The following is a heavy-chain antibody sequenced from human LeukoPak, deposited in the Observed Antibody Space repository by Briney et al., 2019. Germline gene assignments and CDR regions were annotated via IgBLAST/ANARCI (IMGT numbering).Heavy chain of an antibody. CDR1: GGSISSSSYY. Sequence: SETLSLTCTVSGGSISSSSYYWGWIRQPPGKGLEWIGSIYYSGSTYYNPSLKSRVTISVDTSKNQFSLKLSSVTDADTAVYYCARQAMDFDWYQTTYNWFDPWGQGTLVTVSS. J-gene: IGHJ5*02. D-gene: IGHD3-9*01. CDR3: ARQAMDFDWYQTTYNWFDP. CDR2: IYYSGST. V-gene: IGHV4-39*01.